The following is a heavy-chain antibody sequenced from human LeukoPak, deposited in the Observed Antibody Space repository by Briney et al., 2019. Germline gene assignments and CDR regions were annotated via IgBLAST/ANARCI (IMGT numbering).Heavy chain of an antibody. J-gene: IGHJ4*02. CDR3: ARDGDYGDYVGY. CDR1: GGTFSSYA. Sequence: PVASVKFSCKASGGTFSSYAISWVRQAPGQGLEWMGRIIPILGIANYAQKFQGRVTITADKSTSTAYMELSSLRSEDTAVYYCARDGDYGDYVGYWGQGTLVTVSS. V-gene: IGHV1-69*04. CDR2: IIPILGIA. D-gene: IGHD4-17*01.